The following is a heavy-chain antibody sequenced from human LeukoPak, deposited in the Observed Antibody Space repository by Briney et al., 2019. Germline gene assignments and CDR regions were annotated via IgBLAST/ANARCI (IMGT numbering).Heavy chain of an antibody. CDR1: GFTFSSYW. Sequence: GGSLRLSCAASGFTFSSYWMNWVRQAPGKGLEWVANIKQDGSEKYYVDSVKGRFTISRDNAKNSLYLQMNSLRAEDTAVYYCARDKGYSSSWYYYYGMDVWGQGTTVTVSS. D-gene: IGHD6-13*01. V-gene: IGHV3-7*01. J-gene: IGHJ6*02. CDR2: IKQDGSEK. CDR3: ARDKGYSSSWYYYYGMDV.